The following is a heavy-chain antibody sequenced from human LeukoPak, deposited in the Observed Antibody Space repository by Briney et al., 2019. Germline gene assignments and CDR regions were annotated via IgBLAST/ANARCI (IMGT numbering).Heavy chain of an antibody. CDR1: GFTFSIYA. CDR3: ARDRAFYYDNSGFPDY. Sequence: GGSLRLSCAASGFTFSIYAMSWVRQAPGKGLEWVSGINRSGGSTYYADSVKGRFTISRDNSKNTLYLRVNSLRAEDTAVYYCARDRAFYYDNSGFPDYWGQGTLVTVSS. CDR2: INRSGGST. D-gene: IGHD3-22*01. J-gene: IGHJ4*02. V-gene: IGHV3-23*01.